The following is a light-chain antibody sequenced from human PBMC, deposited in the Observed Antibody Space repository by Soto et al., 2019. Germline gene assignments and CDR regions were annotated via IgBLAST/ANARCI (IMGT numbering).Light chain of an antibody. V-gene: IGKV1-5*01. CDR3: QQYNSFWT. CDR1: QSINSW. CDR2: DAS. Sequence: DIQMTQSPSTLSASVGDRVTITCRASQSINSWLAWYQQKPGKAPKLLIYDASNLESGVPSRFSGNGSGTEFTLTISSLQPVDFATYYCQQYNSFWTFGQGTKVDIK. J-gene: IGKJ1*01.